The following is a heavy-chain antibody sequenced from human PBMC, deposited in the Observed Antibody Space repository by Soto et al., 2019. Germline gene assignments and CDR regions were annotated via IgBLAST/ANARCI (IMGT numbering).Heavy chain of an antibody. J-gene: IGHJ6*02. CDR2: IYYSGST. D-gene: IGHD3-16*01. CDR3: ARGGGPHRQHYYGMDV. V-gene: IGHV4-59*01. CDR1: GGSISSYY. Sequence: SETLSLTCTVSGGSISSYYWSWIRQPPGKGLEWIGYIYYSGSTNYNPSLKSRVTISVDTSKNQFSLKLSSVTAADTAVYYCARGGGPHRQHYYGMDVWGQGTTVTVSS.